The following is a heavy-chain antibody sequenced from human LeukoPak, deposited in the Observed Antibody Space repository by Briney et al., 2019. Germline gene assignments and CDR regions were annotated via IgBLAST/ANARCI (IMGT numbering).Heavy chain of an antibody. CDR1: GFTFSFFW. V-gene: IGHV3-7*04. D-gene: IGHD5-18*01. J-gene: IGHJ4*02. Sequence: QPGGSLRLSCAASGFTFSFFWMSWVRQAPGKGLEWVANIKQDGSEKYYVDSVKGRFTISRDNAKNTLYLQMNYLRAEDTTVYYCARGGGDGMVNDYWGQGTLVTVSS. CDR3: ARGGGDGMVNDY. CDR2: IKQDGSEK.